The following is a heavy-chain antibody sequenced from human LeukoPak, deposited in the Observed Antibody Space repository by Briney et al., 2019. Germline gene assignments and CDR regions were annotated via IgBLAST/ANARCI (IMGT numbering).Heavy chain of an antibody. V-gene: IGHV1-2*02. CDR2: INPIFGGT. CDR1: GYTFIDYY. CDR3: APLTGDEHYFDS. D-gene: IGHD7-27*01. J-gene: IGHJ4*02. Sequence: ASVKVSCKASGYTFIDYYIHWVRQAPGQGLEWLGWINPIFGGTNYAQKFQGRVTMTTDTSISTAYMELSRLRSDDTAVYYCAPLTGDEHYFDSWGQGTLVSVSS.